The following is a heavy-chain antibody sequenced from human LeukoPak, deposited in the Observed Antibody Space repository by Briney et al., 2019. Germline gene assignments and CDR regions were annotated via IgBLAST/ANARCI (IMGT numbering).Heavy chain of an antibody. D-gene: IGHD2-15*01. CDR2: ISYDGSHK. V-gene: IGHV3-30-3*01. CDR3: TREVWYDALSFDY. J-gene: IGHJ4*02. Sequence: PGGSARLSCAASGFTFSTYAMHWVRQAPGKGLEWVAVISYDGSHKYYADSVKGRFTISRDNSKNMLGLQMNSLTTEDTAVYYCTREVWYDALSFDYWGQGTLVSVSS. CDR1: GFTFSTYA.